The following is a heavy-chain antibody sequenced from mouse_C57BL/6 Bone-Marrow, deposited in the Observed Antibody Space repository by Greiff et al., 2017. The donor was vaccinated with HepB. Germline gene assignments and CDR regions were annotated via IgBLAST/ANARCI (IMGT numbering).Heavy chain of an antibody. CDR3: TREETGSYYFDY. CDR1: GFTFSSYA. Sequence: EVKLMESGEGLVKPGGSLKLSCAASGFTFSSYAMSWVRQTPEKRLEWVAYISSGGDYIYYADTVKGRFTISRDNARNTLYLQMSSLKSEDTAMYYCTREETGSYYFDYWGQGTTLTVSS. CDR2: ISSGGDYI. D-gene: IGHD4-1*01. J-gene: IGHJ2*01. V-gene: IGHV5-9-1*02.